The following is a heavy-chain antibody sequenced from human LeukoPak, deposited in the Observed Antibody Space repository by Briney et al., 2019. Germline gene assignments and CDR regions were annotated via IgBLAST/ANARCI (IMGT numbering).Heavy chain of an antibody. Sequence: SETLSLTCTVSGGSISSGDYYWSWIRQPPGKGLEWIWYIYYSGSTYYNPALKSRVTISVDTSKNQFSLQLSSVTAADTAVYYCARDRDRRLDPWGQGTLVTVSS. V-gene: IGHV4-30-4*08. CDR1: GGSISSGDYY. CDR2: IYYSGST. CDR3: ARDRDRRLDP. D-gene: IGHD3-10*01. J-gene: IGHJ5*02.